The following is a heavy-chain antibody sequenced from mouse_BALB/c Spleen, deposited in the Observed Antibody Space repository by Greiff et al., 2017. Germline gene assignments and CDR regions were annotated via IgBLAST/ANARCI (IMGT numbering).Heavy chain of an antibody. J-gene: IGHJ1*01. CDR1: GYTFTSYW. D-gene: IGHD3-3*01. Sequence: VQLQQSGAELAKPGASVKMSCTASGYTFTSYWMYWVKQRPGQGLEWIGYINPSTGYTEYNQKFKDKATLTADKSSSTAYMQLSSLTSEDSAIYYCARGGWDRYFDVWGAGTTVTVAS. CDR3: ARGGWDRYFDV. V-gene: IGHV1-7*01. CDR2: INPSTGYT.